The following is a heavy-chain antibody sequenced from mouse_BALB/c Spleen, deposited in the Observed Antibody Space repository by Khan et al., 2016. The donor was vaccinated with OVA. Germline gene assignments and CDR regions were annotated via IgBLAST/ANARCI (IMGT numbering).Heavy chain of an antibody. CDR2: INTYTGEP. CDR3: ARPPYFSYVLVY. Sequence: LVESGPELKKPGETVKISCKASGYTFTNDGMNWVKQAPGKGLKWMGWINTYTGEPTYADDFKGRFAFSLETSASTAYLQINNLKNEDTATYCCARPPYFSYVLVYWGQGTSVTVSS. V-gene: IGHV9-3-1*01. D-gene: IGHD2-10*01. J-gene: IGHJ4*01. CDR1: GYTFTNDG.